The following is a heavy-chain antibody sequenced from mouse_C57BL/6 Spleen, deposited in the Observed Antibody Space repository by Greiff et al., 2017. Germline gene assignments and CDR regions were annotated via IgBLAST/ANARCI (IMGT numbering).Heavy chain of an antibody. Sequence: EVKLVESGGGLVQPGESLKLSCESNEYEFPSHDMSWVRKTPEKRLELVAAINSDGGSTYYPDTMEGRFIISRDNTKKTLYLQMSSLRSEDTALYYCARRGGTSYWYFDVWGTGTTVTVAS. J-gene: IGHJ1*03. CDR3: ARRGGTSYWYFDV. CDR2: INSDGGST. V-gene: IGHV5-2*03. CDR1: EYEFPSHD. D-gene: IGHD3-3*01.